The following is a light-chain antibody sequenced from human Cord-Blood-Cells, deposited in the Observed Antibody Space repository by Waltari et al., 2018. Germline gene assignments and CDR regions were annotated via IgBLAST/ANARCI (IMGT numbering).Light chain of an antibody. CDR3: QRYNNWPPLT. CDR1: QSVSSN. V-gene: IGKV3-15*01. Sequence: EIVMTQSPATLSVSQGERATLSCRASQSVSSNLAWYQQKPGQAPRLLIYGASTRATGIPARFSGSGSGTEFTLTISSLQSEDFAVYYCQRYNNWPPLTFGGGTKVEIK. J-gene: IGKJ4*01. CDR2: GAS.